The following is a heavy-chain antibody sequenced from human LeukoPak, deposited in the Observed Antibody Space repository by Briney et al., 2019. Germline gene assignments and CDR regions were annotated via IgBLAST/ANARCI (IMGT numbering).Heavy chain of an antibody. CDR1: GGSISSSSYY. CDR3: ARREIGIAAAGTYCFDY. D-gene: IGHD6-13*01. J-gene: IGHJ4*02. Sequence: SETLSLTCTVSGGSISSSSYYWGWIRQPPGKGLEWIGSIYYSGSTYYNPSLKSRVTISVDTSKNQFSLKLSSVTAADTAVYYCARREIGIAAAGTYCFDYWGQGTLVTVSS. V-gene: IGHV4-39*01. CDR2: IYYSGST.